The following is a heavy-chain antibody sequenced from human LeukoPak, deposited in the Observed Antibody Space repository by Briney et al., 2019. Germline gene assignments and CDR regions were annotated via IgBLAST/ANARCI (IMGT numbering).Heavy chain of an antibody. CDR3: AKVQKYSGSYYYFDY. V-gene: IGHV3-23*01. CDR2: ISGSGGST. J-gene: IGHJ4*02. CDR1: GFTFSSYA. Sequence: GGSLRLSCAASGFTFSSYAMSWVRQAPGKGLEWVPAISGSGGSTYYADSVKGRFTISRDNSKNTLYLQMNSLRAEDTAVYYCAKVQKYSGSYYYFDYWGQGTLVTVAS. D-gene: IGHD1-26*01.